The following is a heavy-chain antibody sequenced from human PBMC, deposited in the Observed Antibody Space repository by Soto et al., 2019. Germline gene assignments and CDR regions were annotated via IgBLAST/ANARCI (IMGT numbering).Heavy chain of an antibody. CDR3: AKDRGSGSYAANYYYYGMDV. CDR2: INWNSGSI. Sequence: PGGSLRLSCAASGFTFDDYAMHWVRQAPGKSLEWVSGINWNSGSIGYADSVKGRFTISRDNAKTSLYLQMNSLRAEDTALYYCAKDRGSGSYAANYYYYGMDVWGQGTTVTVSS. D-gene: IGHD3-10*01. CDR1: GFTFDDYA. J-gene: IGHJ6*02. V-gene: IGHV3-9*01.